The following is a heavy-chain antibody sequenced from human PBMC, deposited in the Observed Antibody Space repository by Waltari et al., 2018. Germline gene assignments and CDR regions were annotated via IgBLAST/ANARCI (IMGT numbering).Heavy chain of an antibody. J-gene: IGHJ6*03. CDR2: MNPNSGNT. D-gene: IGHD3-10*01. V-gene: IGHV1-8*03. CDR1: GYTFTSYD. CDR3: ARGFLLWFGELYHYYYMDV. Sequence: QVQLVQSGAEVKKPGASVKVSCKASGYTFTSYDINWVRQATGQGLEWMGWMNPNSGNTGYAQKFQGRVTITRNTSISTAYMELSSLRSEDTAVYYCARGFLLWFGELYHYYYMDVWGKGTTVTISS.